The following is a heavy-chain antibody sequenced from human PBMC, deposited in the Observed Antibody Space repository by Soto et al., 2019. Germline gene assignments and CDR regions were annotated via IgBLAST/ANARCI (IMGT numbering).Heavy chain of an antibody. V-gene: IGHV3-23*01. Sequence: GGSLRLSCAASGFTFSNYAMSWVRQAPGKGLEWVSAISGSGGSTHFADSVKGWFSISRDYSKSTLYLQMDSLRAEDTAVYYCARHALYSSGWYYFDYWGQGTLVTVSS. J-gene: IGHJ4*02. CDR1: GFTFSNYA. D-gene: IGHD6-19*01. CDR2: ISGSGGST. CDR3: ARHALYSSGWYYFDY.